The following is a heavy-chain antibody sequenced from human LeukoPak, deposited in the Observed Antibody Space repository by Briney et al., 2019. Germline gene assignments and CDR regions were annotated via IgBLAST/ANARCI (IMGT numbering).Heavy chain of an antibody. J-gene: IGHJ6*02. Sequence: AGGSLRLSCVASGFPFSSYWMTWVRQAPGKGLEWVANVNRDGSETYYLDSVKGRFTISKDNAKNSLYLQMNSLRAEDTALYHCARNNGMDVWGQGTTVIVSS. V-gene: IGHV3-7*03. CDR3: ARNNGMDV. CDR1: GFPFSSYW. CDR2: VNRDGSET.